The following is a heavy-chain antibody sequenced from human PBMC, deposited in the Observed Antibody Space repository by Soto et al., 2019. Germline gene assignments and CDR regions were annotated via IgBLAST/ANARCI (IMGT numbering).Heavy chain of an antibody. D-gene: IGHD2-21*02. Sequence: QVHLMQSGAEVKKPGASVKVSCNASGDTFTDYYIHWVRQAPGQGLEWMGTVNPSGGHTTYAQHLLGRVTMSRDTSSSTLYMELTSLTSDDTAIDYCARGGPVVVVTAALDDWCQGTLVTVSS. CDR2: VNPSGGHT. V-gene: IGHV1-46*01. J-gene: IGHJ4*02. CDR1: GDTFTDYY. CDR3: ARGGPVVVVTAALDD.